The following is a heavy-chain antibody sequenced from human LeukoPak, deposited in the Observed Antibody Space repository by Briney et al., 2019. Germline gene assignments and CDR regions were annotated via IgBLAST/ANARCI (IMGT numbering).Heavy chain of an antibody. J-gene: IGHJ4*02. CDR1: GGSISSYY. V-gene: IGHV4-38-2*02. Sequence: PSETLSLTCTVSGGSISSYYWGWIRQSPGKGLEWIASIYSIGATYYNPSLKSRVTISVDTSKDQFSLKLSSVTAADTAVYYCARDQDYYGSGSYGPDYWGQGTLVTVSS. D-gene: IGHD3-10*01. CDR2: IYSIGAT. CDR3: ARDQDYYGSGSYGPDY.